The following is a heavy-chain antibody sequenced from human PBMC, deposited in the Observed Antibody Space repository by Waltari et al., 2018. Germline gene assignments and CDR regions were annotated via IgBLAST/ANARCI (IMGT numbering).Heavy chain of an antibody. V-gene: IGHV1-24*01. CDR3: ASYSGYYGGVGFDP. CDR2: LDPEDGET. Sequence: QVQRVQSGAEVKKPGASVKVSCKVSGYTLTELSLHWVRQAPGKGLEWRGGLDPEDGETSYARKVQGRVTMTEETATDTAYMELSRLRSEDTAVYYCASYSGYYGGVGFDPWGQGTLVTVSS. D-gene: IGHD3-22*01. CDR1: GYTLTELS. J-gene: IGHJ5*02.